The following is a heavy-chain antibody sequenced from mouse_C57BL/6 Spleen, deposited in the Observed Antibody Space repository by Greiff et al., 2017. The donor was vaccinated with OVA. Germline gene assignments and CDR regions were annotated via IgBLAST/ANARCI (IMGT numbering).Heavy chain of an antibody. CDR2: IDPETGGT. J-gene: IGHJ4*01. CDR1: GYTFTDYE. CDR3: TRGILRYYYAMDY. V-gene: IGHV1-15*01. D-gene: IGHD1-1*01. Sequence: VQLQQSGAELVRPGASVTLSCKASGYTFTDYEMHWVKQTPVHGLEWIGAIDPETGGTAYNQKFKGKAILTADKSSSTAYMELRSLTSEDSAVYYCTRGILRYYYAMDYWGQGTSVTVSS.